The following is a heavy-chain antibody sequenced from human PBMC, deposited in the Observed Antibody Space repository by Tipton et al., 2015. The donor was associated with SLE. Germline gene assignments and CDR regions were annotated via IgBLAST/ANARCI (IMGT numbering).Heavy chain of an antibody. CDR2: IYDSGIT. CDR3: AREDCSSATCYYDY. CDR1: GGSISSGDFY. Sequence: TLSLTCTVSGGSISSGDFYWTWIRQHTGKGLEWIGYIYDSGITYYNPSLKSRVTISADTSNNQFSLRLSSATAADTAVYYCAREDCSSATCYYDYWGQGTLVTVSP. D-gene: IGHD2-2*01. J-gene: IGHJ4*02. V-gene: IGHV4-31*03.